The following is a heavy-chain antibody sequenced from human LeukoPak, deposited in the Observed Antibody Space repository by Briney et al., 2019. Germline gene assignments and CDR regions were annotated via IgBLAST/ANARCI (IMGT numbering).Heavy chain of an antibody. D-gene: IGHD3-10*01. CDR3: ESSYGSETNFDY. J-gene: IGHJ4*02. V-gene: IGHV3-11*03. CDR2: ISSSSSYT. Sequence: GGSLRLSCAASGFTFSDYYMSWIRQAPGKGLEWVSYISSSSSYTNYADSVKGRFTISRDNAKNSLYLQMNSLRAVDTAVYYCESSYGSETNFDYWGQGTLVTVSS. CDR1: GFTFSDYY.